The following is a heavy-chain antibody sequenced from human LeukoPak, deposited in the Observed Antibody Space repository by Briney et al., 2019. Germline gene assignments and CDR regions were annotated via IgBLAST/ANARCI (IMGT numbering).Heavy chain of an antibody. J-gene: IGHJ4*02. V-gene: IGHV3-23*01. CDR1: GFTFSSYA. CDR2: IGGSGGST. Sequence: GGSLRLSCAASGFTFSSYAMSWVRQAPGKGLEWVSAIGGSGGSTYYADSVKGRFTISRGNAQNSLYLQMNSLRAEDTAVYYCARGSSGSYFQFIDYWGQGTLVTVSS. CDR3: ARGSSGSYFQFIDY. D-gene: IGHD1-26*01.